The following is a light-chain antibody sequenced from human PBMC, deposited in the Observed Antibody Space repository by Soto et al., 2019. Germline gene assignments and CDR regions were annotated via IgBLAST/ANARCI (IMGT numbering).Light chain of an antibody. J-gene: IGKJ1*01. CDR3: QQYNNWART. CDR1: QSVSNN. V-gene: IGKV3-15*01. Sequence: EIVMTQSPSTLSVSPGERATLSCRASQSVSNNLAWYQQKPGQAPRLLMYGASTRATGIPARFSGSGSGTEFPLTISSLQSADFAVYFCQQYNNWARTFGPGTKVEVK. CDR2: GAS.